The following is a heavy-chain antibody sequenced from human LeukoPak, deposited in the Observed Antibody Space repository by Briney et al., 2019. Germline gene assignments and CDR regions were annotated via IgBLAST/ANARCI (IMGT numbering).Heavy chain of an antibody. CDR3: AKRGVVIRVILVGFHKEAYYFDS. V-gene: IGHV3-23*01. Sequence: GGSLRLSCAVSGITLSNYGMSWVRQAPGKGLEWVAGLSGSGGGTNYADSGKGRFTISRDNAKNTLYLQMNSLRAEDTAVYFCAKRGVVIRVILVGFHKEAYYFDSWGQGALVTVSS. CDR1: GITLSNYG. J-gene: IGHJ4*02. D-gene: IGHD3-10*01. CDR2: LSGSGGGT.